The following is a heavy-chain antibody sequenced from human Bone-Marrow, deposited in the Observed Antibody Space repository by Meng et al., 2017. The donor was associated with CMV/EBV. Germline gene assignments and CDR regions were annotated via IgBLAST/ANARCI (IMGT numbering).Heavy chain of an antibody. CDR1: GGTFSSYA. D-gene: IGHD2-2*01. V-gene: IGHV1-69*05. CDR3: ARGPCVISRGSTSCNGDGMDV. CDR2: IIPIFGTA. J-gene: IGHJ6*02. Sequence: KISCKASGGTFSSYAISWVRQAPGQGLEWMGGIIPIFGTANYAQKFQGRVTITRNTSISTAYMELSSLRSEDTAVYYCARGPCVISRGSTSCNGDGMDVWGQGTTVTVSS.